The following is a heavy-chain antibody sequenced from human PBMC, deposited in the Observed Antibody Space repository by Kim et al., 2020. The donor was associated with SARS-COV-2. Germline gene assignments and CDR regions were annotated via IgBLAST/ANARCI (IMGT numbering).Heavy chain of an antibody. CDR3: AREVFSNDMDV. V-gene: IGHV3-11*05. J-gene: IGHJ6*02. Sequence: ADSMRGRFTISRDNAKKSLYLQMNSLGAEDTAVYYCAREVFSNDMDVWGQGTTVTVSS.